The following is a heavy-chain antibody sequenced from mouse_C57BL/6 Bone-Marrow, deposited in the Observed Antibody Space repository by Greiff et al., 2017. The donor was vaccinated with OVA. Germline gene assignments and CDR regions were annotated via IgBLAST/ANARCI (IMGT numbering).Heavy chain of an antibody. CDR3: ALGWYFDV. Sequence: EASGVDFSRYWMSWVRRAPGKGLEWIGEINPDSSTINYAPSLKDKFIISRDNAKNTLYLQMSKVRSEDTALYYCALGWYFDVWGTGTTVTVSS. CDR1: GVDFSRYW. D-gene: IGHD4-1*01. J-gene: IGHJ1*03. CDR2: INPDSSTI. V-gene: IGHV4-1*01.